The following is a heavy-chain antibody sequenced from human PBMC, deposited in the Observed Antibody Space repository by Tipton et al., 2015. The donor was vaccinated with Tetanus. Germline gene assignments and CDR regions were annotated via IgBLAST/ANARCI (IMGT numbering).Heavy chain of an antibody. Sequence: QLVQSGAEMKKPGESLNISCKASGYNFATFWIGWVRQRPGKGLEWMGIIFPGASDVRYSPTFEGQVTISADRSTNTAYLPGDRLKVSDTATYYCARHGWGTSYSWFDPWGQGTRVTVSS. D-gene: IGHD3-10*01. V-gene: IGHV5-51*01. CDR1: GYNFATFW. CDR2: IFPGASDV. CDR3: ARHGWGTSYSWFDP. J-gene: IGHJ5*02.